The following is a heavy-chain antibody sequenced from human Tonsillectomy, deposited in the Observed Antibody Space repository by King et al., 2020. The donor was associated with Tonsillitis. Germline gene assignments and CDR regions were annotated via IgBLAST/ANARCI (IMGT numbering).Heavy chain of an antibody. J-gene: IGHJ4*02. CDR2: IIPNSGGT. Sequence: VQLVESGAEVKKPGASVKVSCKASGYTFFDYYIHWVRQAPGQGLEWMGWIIPNSGGTNFAQKFQGRVTMTRATSINTAYMELSGLTSDDTAVYYCARETLAFDSWGQGTLVSVSS. CDR3: ARETLAFDS. CDR1: GYTFFDYY. V-gene: IGHV1-2*02.